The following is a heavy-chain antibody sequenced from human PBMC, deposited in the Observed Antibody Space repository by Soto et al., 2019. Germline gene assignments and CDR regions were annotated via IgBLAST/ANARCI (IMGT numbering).Heavy chain of an antibody. CDR2: IKQDGSEK. Sequence: GSLRLSCAASGFTFSSYWMSWVRQAPGKGLEWVANIKQDGSEKYYVDSVKGRFTISRDNAKNSLYLQMNSLRAEDTAVYYCARADYVWGSYRYDAFDIWGQGTMVTVSS. CDR3: ARADYVWGSYRYDAFDI. V-gene: IGHV3-7*05. D-gene: IGHD3-16*02. J-gene: IGHJ3*02. CDR1: GFTFSSYW.